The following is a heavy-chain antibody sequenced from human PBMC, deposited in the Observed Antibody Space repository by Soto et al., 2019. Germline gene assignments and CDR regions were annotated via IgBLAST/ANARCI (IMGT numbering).Heavy chain of an antibody. Sequence: SETLSLTCTVSGGSISSGDYYWSWIRQPPGKGLEWIGYIYYSGSTYYNPSLKSRVTISVDTSKNQFSLKLSSVTAADTAVYYCARGPLAGITIFGVVTKGWFDPWGQGTLVTVSS. V-gene: IGHV4-30-4*01. CDR2: IYYSGST. CDR1: GGSISSGDYY. J-gene: IGHJ5*02. D-gene: IGHD3-3*01. CDR3: ARGPLAGITIFGVVTKGWFDP.